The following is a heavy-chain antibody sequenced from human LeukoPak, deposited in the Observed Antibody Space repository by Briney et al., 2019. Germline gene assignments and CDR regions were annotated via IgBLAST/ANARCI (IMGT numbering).Heavy chain of an antibody. CDR1: GLTFSSYA. J-gene: IGHJ4*02. CDR3: ARDLYYYDSSGYQS. Sequence: ASVKVSCKASGLTFSSYAINWVRQAPGQGLEWMGGIIPIFGTATYAQKLQGRVTITADESTTTVYMELSSLRSEDTAVYYCARDLYYYDSSGYQSWGQGTLVTVSS. V-gene: IGHV1-69*13. D-gene: IGHD3-22*01. CDR2: IIPIFGTA.